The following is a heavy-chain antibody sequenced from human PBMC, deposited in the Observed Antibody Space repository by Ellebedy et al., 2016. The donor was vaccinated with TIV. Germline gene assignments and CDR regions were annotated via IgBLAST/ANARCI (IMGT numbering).Heavy chain of an antibody. V-gene: IGHV1-69*13. CDR1: GGTFSSYA. Sequence: SVKVSXXASGGTFSSYAISWVRQAPGQGLEWMGGIIPIFGTANYAQKFQGRVTITADESTSTAYMELSSLRSEDTAVYYCASPDSSGWLYYFDYWGQGTLVTVSS. J-gene: IGHJ4*02. CDR2: IIPIFGTA. D-gene: IGHD6-19*01. CDR3: ASPDSSGWLYYFDY.